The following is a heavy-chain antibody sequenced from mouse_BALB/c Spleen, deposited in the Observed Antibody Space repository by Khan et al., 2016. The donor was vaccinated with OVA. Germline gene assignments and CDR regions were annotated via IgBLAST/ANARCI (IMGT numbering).Heavy chain of an antibody. CDR1: GYAFSSYW. D-gene: IGHD1-1*01. J-gene: IGHJ3*01. Sequence: QVQLQQSGAELVRPGSSVKISCKASGYAFSSYWMNWVQQRPGQGLEWIGQIYPGDGNTYYNAKFKGKATLTADKSSSTAYMQLTSLTSEDSAVXCCAGEGYGGSRRAWFAYWAQGTLVTL. V-gene: IGHV1-80*01. CDR2: IYPGDGNT. CDR3: AGEGYGGSRRAWFAY.